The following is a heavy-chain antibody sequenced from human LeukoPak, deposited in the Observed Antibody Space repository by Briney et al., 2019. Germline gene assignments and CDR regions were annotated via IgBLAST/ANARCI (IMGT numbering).Heavy chain of an antibody. J-gene: IGHJ4*02. CDR3: AEAASVRGISY. D-gene: IGHD3-10*01. CDR1: GFTFSTYW. Sequence: GGSLRLSCAASGFTFSTYWMHWVRLPPGKGPLWVSHINGDGTTTNYADSVKGRFTISRDNAKNTLYLQMNSLRADDTAVYYCAEAASVRGISYWGQGTLATVSS. CDR2: INGDGTTT. V-gene: IGHV3-74*01.